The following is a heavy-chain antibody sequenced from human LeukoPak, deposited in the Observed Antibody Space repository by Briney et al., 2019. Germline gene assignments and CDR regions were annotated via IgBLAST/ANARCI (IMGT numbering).Heavy chain of an antibody. CDR2: IYYSGST. D-gene: IGHD6-19*01. Sequence: SETLSLTCTVSGGSISSYYWSWIRQPPGKGLEWIGYIYYSGSTNYNPSLKSRVTMSVDTSKNQFSLKLSSVTAADTAVYYCARVIAVAGMGPWLGAFDIWGQGTMVTVSS. CDR1: GGSISSYY. J-gene: IGHJ3*02. CDR3: ARVIAVAGMGPWLGAFDI. V-gene: IGHV4-59*12.